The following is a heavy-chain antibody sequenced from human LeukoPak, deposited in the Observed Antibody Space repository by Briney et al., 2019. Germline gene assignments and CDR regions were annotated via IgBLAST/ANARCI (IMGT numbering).Heavy chain of an antibody. V-gene: IGHV1-18*01. CDR3: ARDGSTSAHWSEF. D-gene: IGHD2-2*01. Sequence: ASVTVSCKGSGYTFTSYGISWVRPPPGQGLAWMGWISAYNGNTNYAQKLQGRVTMTTDTSTTTAYMELRSLRSDDTAVYYCARDGSTSAHWSEFWGQGTLVTVSS. J-gene: IGHJ4*02. CDR1: GYTFTSYG. CDR2: ISAYNGNT.